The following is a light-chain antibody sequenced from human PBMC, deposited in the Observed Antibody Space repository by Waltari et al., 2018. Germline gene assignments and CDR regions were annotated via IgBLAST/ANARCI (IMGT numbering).Light chain of an antibody. CDR1: QSFISSY. Sequence: EIVLTQSPGTLSLSPGERATLSCRASQSFISSYLAWYQQRPGQAPRLLIYAASSRATGIPDRFSGSGSGTDFTLTISRLEPEDFAVYYCQHYGRSPRTFGQGTKVEIK. CDR2: AAS. CDR3: QHYGRSPRT. V-gene: IGKV3-20*01. J-gene: IGKJ1*01.